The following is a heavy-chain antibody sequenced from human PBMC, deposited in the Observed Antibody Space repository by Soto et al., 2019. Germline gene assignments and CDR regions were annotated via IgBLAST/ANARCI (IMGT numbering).Heavy chain of an antibody. CDR3: ARGGEVRGVYYYYGMDV. V-gene: IGHV1-69*13. CDR1: GGTFSSYA. CDR2: IIPIFGTA. Sequence: SVKVSCKASGGTFSSYAISWVRQAPGQGLEWMGGIIPIFGTANYAQKFQGRVTITADESTSTAYMELSSLRSEDTAVYYCARGGEVRGVYYYYGMDVWGQGTTVTVSS. J-gene: IGHJ6*02. D-gene: IGHD3-10*01.